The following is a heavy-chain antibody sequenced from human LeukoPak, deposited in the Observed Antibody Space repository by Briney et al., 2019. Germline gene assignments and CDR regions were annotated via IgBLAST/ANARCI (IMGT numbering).Heavy chain of an antibody. J-gene: IGHJ4*02. V-gene: IGHV4-34*01. Sequence: SETLSLTCAVYGGSFSGYYWSWIRQPPGKGLEWIGEINHSGSTNYNPSLKSRVTISVDTSKNQFSLKLSSVTAADTAVYYCARVKRHYRIGCSSSWSWYDYWGQGTLVTVSS. CDR2: INHSGST. CDR1: GGSFSGYY. D-gene: IGHD6-13*01. CDR3: ARVKRHYRIGCSSSWSWYDY.